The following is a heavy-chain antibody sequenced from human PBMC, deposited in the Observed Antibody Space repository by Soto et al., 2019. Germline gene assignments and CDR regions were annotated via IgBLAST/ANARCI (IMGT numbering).Heavy chain of an antibody. J-gene: IGHJ5*02. Sequence: QVQLQESGPGLVKPSQTLSLTCSVSGGSISSGHYYWSWIRQPPGKGLEWIGYNYYSGSTYYNPSFWSLVTISLDTSKNQFSLKLSSVTAADTAVYYGDRERVPAGIHHTWFDPWGQGTLVTVSS. D-gene: IGHD2-2*02. V-gene: IGHV4-30-4*01. CDR2: NYYSGST. CDR1: GGSISSGHYY. CDR3: DRERVPAGIHHTWFDP.